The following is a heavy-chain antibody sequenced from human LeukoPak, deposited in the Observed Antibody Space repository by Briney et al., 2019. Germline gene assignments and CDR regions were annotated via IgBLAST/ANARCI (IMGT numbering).Heavy chain of an antibody. D-gene: IGHD2-15*01. J-gene: IGHJ6*02. Sequence: PGGSLRLSCAASGFTFSSYAVSWVRQAPGKGLEWVSAISGSGGSTYYADSVKGRFTISRDNSKNTLYLQMNSQRAEDSAVYYCAQGIRGVVVVAASYGMDVWGQGTTVTVSS. CDR3: AQGIRGVVVVAASYGMDV. CDR1: GFTFSSYA. V-gene: IGHV3-23*01. CDR2: ISGSGGST.